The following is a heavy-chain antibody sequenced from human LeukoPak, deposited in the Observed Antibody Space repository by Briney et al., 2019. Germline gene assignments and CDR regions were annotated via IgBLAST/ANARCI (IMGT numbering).Heavy chain of an antibody. CDR2: IASGSNFV. CDR1: GFTIDGYT. D-gene: IGHD1-14*01. V-gene: IGHV3-21*01. J-gene: IGHJ5*01. CDR3: ATQPELPGWFDS. Sequence: GGSLRLSCAASGFTIDGYTLSWVRQAPGKGLEWVASIASGSNFVDYGDSVKGRFTISRDNAQNSLYVQMNSLRAEDTAVYYCATQPELPGWFDSWGQGTLVTVSS.